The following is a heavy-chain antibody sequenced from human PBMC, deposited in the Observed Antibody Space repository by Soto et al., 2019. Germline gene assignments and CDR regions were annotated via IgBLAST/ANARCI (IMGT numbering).Heavy chain of an antibody. CDR2: ISADGGST. D-gene: IGHD1-1*01. V-gene: IGHV3-23*01. CDR1: GFTFNIYP. Sequence: GGSLRLSCAASGFTFNIYPMSWVRQAPGKGLEWVSGISADGGSTDYAHSVKGRFSVSRDNSRNTLYLQMNSLRAEDTAESYWAKRNWEGFTGIECYLYDHGGLGARVTVSS. J-gene: IGHJ5*02. CDR3: AKRNWEGFTGIECYLYDH.